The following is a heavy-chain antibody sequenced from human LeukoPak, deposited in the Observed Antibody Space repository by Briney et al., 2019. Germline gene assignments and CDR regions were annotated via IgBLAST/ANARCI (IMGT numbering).Heavy chain of an antibody. Sequence: SETLSLTCAVYGGSFRGYYWSWIRQPPGKGLEWIGEINHSGSTNYNPSLKSRVTISVDTSKNQFSLKLSSVTAADTAVYYCASGSASTYVWYYPGMDVWGQGTTVPVPS. CDR1: GGSFRGYY. CDR3: ASGSASTYVWYYPGMDV. CDR2: INHSGST. V-gene: IGHV4-34*01. D-gene: IGHD4-11*01. J-gene: IGHJ6*02.